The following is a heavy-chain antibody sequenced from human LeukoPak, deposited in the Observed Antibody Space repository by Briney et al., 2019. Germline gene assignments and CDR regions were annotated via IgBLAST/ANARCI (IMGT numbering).Heavy chain of an antibody. CDR3: AKDLHYDILTAAGYYFDY. V-gene: IGHV3-9*01. CDR2: ISWNSGSI. J-gene: IGHJ4*02. D-gene: IGHD3-9*01. CDR1: GFTFDDYA. Sequence: GGSLRLSCAASGFTFDDYAMHWVRQAPGKGLEWVSGISWNSGSIGYADSVKGRFTTSRDNAKNSLYLQMNSLRAEDTALYYCAKDLHYDILTAAGYYFDYWGQGTLVTVSS.